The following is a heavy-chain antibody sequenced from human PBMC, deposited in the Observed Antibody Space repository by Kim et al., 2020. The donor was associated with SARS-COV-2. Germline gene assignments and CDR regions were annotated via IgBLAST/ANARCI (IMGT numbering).Heavy chain of an antibody. CDR3: ARHYYGSGSYLPGWFDP. Sequence: SETLSLTCTVSGGSISSSSYYWGWIRQPPGKGLEWIGSIYYSGSTYYNPSLKSRVTISVDTSKNQFSLKLSSVTAADTAVYYCARHYYGSGSYLPGWFDPWGQGTLVTVSS. V-gene: IGHV4-39*01. CDR1: GGSISSSSYY. CDR2: IYYSGST. J-gene: IGHJ5*02. D-gene: IGHD3-10*01.